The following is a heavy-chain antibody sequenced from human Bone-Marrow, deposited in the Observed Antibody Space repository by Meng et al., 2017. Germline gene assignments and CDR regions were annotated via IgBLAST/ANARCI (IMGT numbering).Heavy chain of an antibody. CDR3: ARDIRAVAGTLSPVFDY. Sequence: GESLKISCAASGFTFDDYGMSWVRQAPGKGLEWVSGINWNGGSTGYADSVKGRFTISRDNAKNSLYLQMNSLRAEDTALYYCARDIRAVAGTLSPVFDYWGQGTLVPSPQ. D-gene: IGHD6-19*01. J-gene: IGHJ4*02. CDR2: INWNGGST. CDR1: GFTFDDYG. V-gene: IGHV3-20*04.